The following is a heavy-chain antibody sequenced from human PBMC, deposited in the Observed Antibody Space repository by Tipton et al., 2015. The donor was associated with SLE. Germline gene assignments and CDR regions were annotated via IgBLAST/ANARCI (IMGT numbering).Heavy chain of an antibody. Sequence: TLSLTCTVSGGSISSGDYYWSWIRQPPGKGLEWIGYIYYSGSTYYNPSLKSRVTISVDTSKNQFSLKLSSVIAADTAVYYCARDPSMREAFDIWGQGTMVTVSS. CDR1: GGSISSGDYY. CDR2: IYYSGST. D-gene: IGHD2/OR15-2a*01. V-gene: IGHV4-30-4*01. J-gene: IGHJ3*02. CDR3: ARDPSMREAFDI.